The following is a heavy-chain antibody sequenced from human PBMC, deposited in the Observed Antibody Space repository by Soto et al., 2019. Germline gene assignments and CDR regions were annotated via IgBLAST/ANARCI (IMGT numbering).Heavy chain of an antibody. Sequence: QVQLQQWGAGLLKPSETLSLTCAVHGGSLSGYYWSWMPQTPGKGPEWIGEIRHRGGTNYNPSLKRRVTITLDTSKNQFSLKLASVTAADTAAYYCARGIRPDSWGQGTQVTVSS. CDR3: ARGIRPDS. CDR2: IRHRGGT. CDR1: GGSLSGYY. V-gene: IGHV4-34*02. D-gene: IGHD4-17*01. J-gene: IGHJ5*01.